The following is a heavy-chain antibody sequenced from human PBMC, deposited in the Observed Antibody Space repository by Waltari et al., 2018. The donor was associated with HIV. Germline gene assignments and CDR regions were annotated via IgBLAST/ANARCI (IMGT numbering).Heavy chain of an antibody. Sequence: QVQLVQSGAEVKKPGSSVKVSCKASGGTFSSYAISWVRQAPGQGLEWMGGLLPIIGTANSAQKFQGRVTITADESTSTAYMELSSLRSEDTAVYYCARDDGYGSGSYLDAFDIWGQGTMVTVSS. D-gene: IGHD3-10*01. J-gene: IGHJ3*02. CDR3: ARDDGYGSGSYLDAFDI. CDR2: LLPIIGTA. V-gene: IGHV1-69*01. CDR1: GGTFSSYA.